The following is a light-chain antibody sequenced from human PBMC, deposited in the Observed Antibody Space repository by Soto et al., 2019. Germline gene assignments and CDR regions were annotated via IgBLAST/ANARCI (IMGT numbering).Light chain of an antibody. CDR1: QSVSSY. Sequence: EIVLTQSPATLSLSPGERATRSCRASQSVSSYLAWYQQKPGQAPRLLIYDASNRATGIPARFSGSGSGTDFTLTISSLEPEDFAVYYCQQRSNWPFGQGTKGEIK. V-gene: IGKV3-11*01. J-gene: IGKJ1*01. CDR2: DAS. CDR3: QQRSNWP.